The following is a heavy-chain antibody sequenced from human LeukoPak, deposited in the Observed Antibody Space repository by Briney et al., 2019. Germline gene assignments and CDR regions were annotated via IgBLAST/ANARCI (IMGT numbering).Heavy chain of an antibody. CDR3: AKGVHDYGDYDFDY. J-gene: IGHJ4*02. CDR2: ISSSGSTI. Sequence: GGSLRLSCAASGFTFSSYEMNWVRQAPGKGLEWVSYISSSGSTIYYADSVKGRFTISRDNAKNSLYLQMNSLRAEDTAVYFCAKGVHDYGDYDFDYWGQGTLVTVSS. D-gene: IGHD4-17*01. V-gene: IGHV3-48*03. CDR1: GFTFSSYE.